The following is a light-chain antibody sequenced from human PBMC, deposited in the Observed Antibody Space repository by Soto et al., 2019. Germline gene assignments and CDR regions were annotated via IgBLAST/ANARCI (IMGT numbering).Light chain of an antibody. CDR3: QQYYSTPGA. V-gene: IGKV4-1*01. Sequence: DIVMTQSPDSLAVSLGEGATINCKSSQSVLYSSNNKNYLAWYQQKPGQPPKLLIYWASTREAGVPDRFSGSGSGTDFTLTISSLQAEDVAVYYCQQYYSTPGAFGQGTTVEIK. CDR2: WAS. CDR1: QSVLYSSNNKNY. J-gene: IGKJ1*01.